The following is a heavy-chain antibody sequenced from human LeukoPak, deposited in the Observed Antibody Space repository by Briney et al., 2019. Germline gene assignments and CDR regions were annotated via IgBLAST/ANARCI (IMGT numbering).Heavy chain of an antibody. CDR1: GFTFSSYG. D-gene: IGHD2-21*02. Sequence: PGRSLRLSCAASGFTFSSYGMHWVRQAPGKGLEWVAVIWYDGSNKYYADSVKGRFTISRDNSKNTLYLQMNSLRAEDTAVYYCAKGGVVTAIQVCSYWGQGTLVTVSS. J-gene: IGHJ4*02. CDR2: IWYDGSNK. CDR3: AKGGVVTAIQVCSY. V-gene: IGHV3-33*06.